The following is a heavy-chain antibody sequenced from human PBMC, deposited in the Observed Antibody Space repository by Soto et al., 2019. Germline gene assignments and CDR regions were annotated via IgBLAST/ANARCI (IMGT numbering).Heavy chain of an antibody. J-gene: IGHJ4*02. Sequence: QVQLQESGPGLVKPSETLSLTCTVSGGSINNYYWSWIRQPPGKGLEWIGYIYYSGSTNYNPSLKSRGTISVDTSKNQFSLKLSSVTAADTAVYYCARRYGGNFDYWGQGTLVTVSS. V-gene: IGHV4-59*01. CDR3: ARRYGGNFDY. D-gene: IGHD1-26*01. CDR1: GGSINNYY. CDR2: IYYSGST.